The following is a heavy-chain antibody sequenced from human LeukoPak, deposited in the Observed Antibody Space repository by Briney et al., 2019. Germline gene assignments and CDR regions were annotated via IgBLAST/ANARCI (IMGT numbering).Heavy chain of an antibody. D-gene: IGHD3-10*01. CDR2: IYYSGST. CDR3: ARDTITMVRYPYNWFDP. CDR1: GGSISSSSYY. V-gene: IGHV4-39*07. J-gene: IGHJ5*02. Sequence: SETLSLTCTVSGGSISSSSYYWGWIRQPPGKGLEWIGSIYYSGSTYYNPSLKSRVTISVDTSKNQFSLKLSSVTAADTAVYYCARDTITMVRYPYNWFDPWGQGTLVTVSS.